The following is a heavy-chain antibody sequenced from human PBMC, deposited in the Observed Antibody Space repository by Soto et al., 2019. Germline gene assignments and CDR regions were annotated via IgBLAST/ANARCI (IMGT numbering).Heavy chain of an antibody. CDR2: FHDGTI. D-gene: IGHD1-26*01. CDR3: SRAPSGNYYFEY. Sequence: GGSLRLSCAVSGLSVSSPYMSWVRQAPGKGLEWVSVFHDGTIYYADSVKGRFTILRDDSKNSLYLQMTSLKTEDTAVYYCSRAPSGNYYFEYWGQGTLVTVSS. J-gene: IGHJ4*02. V-gene: IGHV3-66*01. CDR1: GLSVSSPY.